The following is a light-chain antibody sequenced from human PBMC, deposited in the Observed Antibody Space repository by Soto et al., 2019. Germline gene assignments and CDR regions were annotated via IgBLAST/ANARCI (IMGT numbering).Light chain of an antibody. CDR3: QHYVTSLTT. Sequence: ESVLLESPGPPTLFTGERCTLSCVGSQTFTSNYLAWYQQRPGQAPRLLIFGASIRVTGIPDRFIGSGSGTDFTLTISRLEPEDFAVYYCQHYVTSLTTFGQGTKVDIK. CDR2: GAS. J-gene: IGKJ1*01. CDR1: QTFTSNY. V-gene: IGKV3-20*01.